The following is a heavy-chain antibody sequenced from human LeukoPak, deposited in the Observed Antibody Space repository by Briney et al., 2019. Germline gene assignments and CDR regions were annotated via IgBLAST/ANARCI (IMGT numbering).Heavy chain of an antibody. CDR3: ARAAGVDYDSSGYHDY. CDR1: GGSISSYY. CDR2: IYYSGST. Sequence: SETLSLTCTVSGGSISSYYWSWIRQPPGQGLEWVGYIYYSGSTNYNPSLKSRVTISVDTSKNQFSLKLSSVTAADTAVYYCARAAGVDYDSSGYHDYWGQGTLVTVSS. V-gene: IGHV4-59*01. J-gene: IGHJ4*02. D-gene: IGHD3-22*01.